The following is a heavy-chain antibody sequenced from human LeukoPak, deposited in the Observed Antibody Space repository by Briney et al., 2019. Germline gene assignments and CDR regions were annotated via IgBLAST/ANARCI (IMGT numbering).Heavy chain of an antibody. Sequence: SVKVSCKASGYTFTSYYMHWVRQAPGQGLEWMGGIIPIFGTANYAQKFQGRVTITADESTSTAYMELSSLRSEDTAVYYCWGGGWKKPFDYWGQGTLVTVSS. CDR2: IIPIFGTA. V-gene: IGHV1-69*13. D-gene: IGHD2-21*01. J-gene: IGHJ4*02. CDR3: WGGGWKKPFDY. CDR1: GYTFTSYY.